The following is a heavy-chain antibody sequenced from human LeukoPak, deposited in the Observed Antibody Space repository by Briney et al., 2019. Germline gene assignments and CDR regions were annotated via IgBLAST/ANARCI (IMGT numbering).Heavy chain of an antibody. CDR1: GFTVSSYY. CDR3: AKERSLEIAVAGTVFDY. J-gene: IGHJ4*02. V-gene: IGHV3-66*01. Sequence: GGSLRLSCAASGFTVSSYYMGWVRQAPGKGLEWVSVIYSGGDTYYADSVKGRFTISRDSSKNMIYLEMSSLKAEDTAVYYCAKERSLEIAVAGTVFDYWGQGTLVAVSS. D-gene: IGHD6-19*01. CDR2: IYSGGDT.